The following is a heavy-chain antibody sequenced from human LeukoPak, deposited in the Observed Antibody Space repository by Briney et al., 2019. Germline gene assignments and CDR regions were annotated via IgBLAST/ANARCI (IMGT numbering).Heavy chain of an antibody. CDR2: ISGSGGST. CDR3: ARIDVRFLEWLFNAFYI. D-gene: IGHD3-3*01. CDR1: GFTFSSYA. V-gene: IGHV3-23*01. Sequence: GGSLRLSCAASGFTFSSYAMSWVRQAPGKGLEWVSAISGSGGSTYYADSVKGRFTISRDNSKNTLYLQMNSLRAEDTALYYCARIDVRFLEWLFNAFYISGQGTMVTVSS. J-gene: IGHJ3*02.